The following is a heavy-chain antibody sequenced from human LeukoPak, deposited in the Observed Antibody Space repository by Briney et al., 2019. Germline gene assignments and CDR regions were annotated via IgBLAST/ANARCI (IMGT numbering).Heavy chain of an antibody. Sequence: ASVKVSCKASGFTFTSSAMQWVRQARGQRLEWIGWIVVGSGNTNYAQKFQGRVTITRDMSTSTAYVELSSLRSEDTAVYYCAAGQVYCSSTSCYKGYYYYYMDVWGKGTTVTVSS. CDR2: IVVGSGNT. CDR1: GFTFTSSA. J-gene: IGHJ6*03. CDR3: AAGQVYCSSTSCYKGYYYYYMDV. D-gene: IGHD2-2*02. V-gene: IGHV1-58*02.